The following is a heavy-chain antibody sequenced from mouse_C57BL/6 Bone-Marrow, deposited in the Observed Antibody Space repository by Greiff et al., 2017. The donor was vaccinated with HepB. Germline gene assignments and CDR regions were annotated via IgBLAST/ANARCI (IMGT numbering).Heavy chain of an antibody. CDR2: ISNGGGST. CDR1: GFTFSDYY. D-gene: IGHD1-1*01. CDR3: AREAITTVVEAWFAY. V-gene: IGHV5-12*01. J-gene: IGHJ3*01. Sequence: EVKLVESGGGLVQPGGSLKLSCAASGFTFSDYYMYWVRQTPEKRLEWVAYISNGGGSTYYPDNVKGRFTISRDNAKNTLYLQMSRLKSEDTAMYYCAREAITTVVEAWFAYWGQGTLVTVSA.